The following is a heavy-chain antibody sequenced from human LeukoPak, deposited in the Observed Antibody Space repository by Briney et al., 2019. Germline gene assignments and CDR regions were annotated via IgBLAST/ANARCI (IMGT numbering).Heavy chain of an antibody. Sequence: GGSLRLSCAASGFNFSSYEMNWVRQAPGKGLEWLSYLSSTGSTIYYTDSVKGRFTVSRDNAKNSLFLQMNSLRAEDTAIYYCAREWGTSGSWVDVFDIWGQGTMVTVSS. CDR3: AREWGTSGSWVDVFDI. J-gene: IGHJ3*02. CDR1: GFNFSSYE. CDR2: LSSTGSTI. V-gene: IGHV3-48*03. D-gene: IGHD6-13*01.